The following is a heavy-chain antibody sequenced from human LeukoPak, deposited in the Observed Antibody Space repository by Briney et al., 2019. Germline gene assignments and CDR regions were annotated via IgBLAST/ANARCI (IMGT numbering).Heavy chain of an antibody. CDR2: INPNSGGT. CDR1: GYTFTGYY. J-gene: IGHJ6*04. V-gene: IGHV1-2*04. Sequence: ASVKVSCKASGYTFTGYYIHWVRQAPGQGLEWMGWINPNSGGTNYAQKFQGWATMTRDTSISTAYMELSRLRSDDTAVYYCARDRVPGRYYYGMDVWGKGTTVTVSS. CDR3: ARDRVPGRYYYGMDV. D-gene: IGHD2-2*01.